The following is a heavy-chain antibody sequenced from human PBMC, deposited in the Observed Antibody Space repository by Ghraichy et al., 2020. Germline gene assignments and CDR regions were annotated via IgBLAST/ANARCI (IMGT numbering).Heavy chain of an antibody. CDR2: IYYSGST. Sequence: SETLSLTCSVSGGSIGSGGYYWSWIRQHPGKGLEWIGYIYYSGSTYYNPSLKSRVTISVDTSRNQFSLELSSVTAADTAVYYCARGFCRSTSCYPRQYNWFDPWGQGTLVTVSS. V-gene: IGHV4-31*03. J-gene: IGHJ5*02. D-gene: IGHD2-2*01. CDR1: GGSIGSGGYY. CDR3: ARGFCRSTSCYPRQYNWFDP.